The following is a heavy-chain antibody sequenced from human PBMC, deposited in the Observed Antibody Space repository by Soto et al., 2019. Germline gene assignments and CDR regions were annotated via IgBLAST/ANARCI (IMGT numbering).Heavy chain of an antibody. CDR2: VRGDNGHT. D-gene: IGHD2-15*01. J-gene: IGHJ5*02. CDR1: GYTFTTHS. CDR3: ARDLGYCRSGTCYREWFDP. V-gene: IGHV1-18*01. Sequence: QVQLVQSGAEVKKPGASVKVSCKASGYTFTTHSIGWVRHVPGQGLEWMGWVRGDNGHTNYAQSLQGRVTMTTDTSTNTAYMELRSLRSDDTAVYYCARDLGYCRSGTCYREWFDPWGQGTLVTVSS.